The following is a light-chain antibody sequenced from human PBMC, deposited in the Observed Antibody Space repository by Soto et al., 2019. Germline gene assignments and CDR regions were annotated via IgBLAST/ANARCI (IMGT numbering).Light chain of an antibody. CDR2: DAS. V-gene: IGKV3-11*01. CDR1: QSVDTY. CDR3: QQRYSWPKT. J-gene: IGKJ4*01. Sequence: EIVLTQSPATLSLPAGERATLSCRASQSVDTYLGWYQQQPGQAPRLLISDASSRATGIPARFSGGGSGTDFTLTISSLEPEDFADYYCQQRYSWPKTFGGGTRVEIK.